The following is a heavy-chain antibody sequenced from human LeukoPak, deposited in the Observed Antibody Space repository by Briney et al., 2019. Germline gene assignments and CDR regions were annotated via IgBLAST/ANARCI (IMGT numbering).Heavy chain of an antibody. CDR3: ARVRRMWTPQTRPERYGSGSFPFDP. J-gene: IGHJ5*02. Sequence: MSSETLSLTCAVYGGSFSGYYWSWLRQPPGKGLEWIGEINHSGSTNYNPSLKSRVTISVDTSKNQFSLKLSSVTAADTAVYYCARVRRMWTPQTRPERYGSGSFPFDPWGQGTLVTVSS. V-gene: IGHV4-34*01. CDR1: GGSFSGYY. CDR2: INHSGST. D-gene: IGHD3-10*01.